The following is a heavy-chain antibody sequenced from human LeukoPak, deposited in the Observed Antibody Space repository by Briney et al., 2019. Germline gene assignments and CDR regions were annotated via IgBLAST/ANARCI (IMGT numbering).Heavy chain of an antibody. CDR3: ARLSLPQYYYDSSGYYGNFQH. D-gene: IGHD3-22*01. CDR1: GGSISSGGYS. V-gene: IGHV4-30-2*01. J-gene: IGHJ1*01. Sequence: SETLSLTCAVSGGSISSGGYSWSWIRQPPGKGLEWIGEIYHSGGTYYNPSLKSRVTMSVDTSKNQFSLKLSSVTAADTAVYYCARLSLPQYYYDSSGYYGNFQHWGQGTLVTVSS. CDR2: IYHSGGT.